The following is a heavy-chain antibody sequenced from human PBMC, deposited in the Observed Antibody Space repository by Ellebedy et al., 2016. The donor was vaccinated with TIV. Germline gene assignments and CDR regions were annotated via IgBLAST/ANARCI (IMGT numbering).Heavy chain of an antibody. CDR2: IYHSGST. V-gene: IGHV4-30-2*03. D-gene: IGHD2-15*01. Sequence: MPSETLSLTCAVSGGSISSGGYSWSWIRQPPGKGLEWIGYIYHSGSTYYNPSLKSRVTISVDTSKNQFSLKLSSVTAADTAVYYCARHEGPSGGSPDDYWGQGTLVTVSS. CDR3: ARHEGPSGGSPDDY. J-gene: IGHJ4*02. CDR1: GGSISSGGYS.